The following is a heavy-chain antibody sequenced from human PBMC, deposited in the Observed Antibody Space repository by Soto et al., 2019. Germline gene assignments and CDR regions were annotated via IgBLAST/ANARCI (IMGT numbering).Heavy chain of an antibody. D-gene: IGHD3-22*01. CDR3: ARVPYDSSGYYYEDWFDP. Sequence: ASETLSLTCTVSGGSISSGGYYWSWIRQHPGKGLEWIGYIYYSGSTYYNPSLKSRVTISVDTSKNQFSLKLSSVTAADTAVYYCARVPYDSSGYYYEDWFDPWGQGTLVTVSS. J-gene: IGHJ5*02. V-gene: IGHV4-31*03. CDR2: IYYSGST. CDR1: GGSISSGGYY.